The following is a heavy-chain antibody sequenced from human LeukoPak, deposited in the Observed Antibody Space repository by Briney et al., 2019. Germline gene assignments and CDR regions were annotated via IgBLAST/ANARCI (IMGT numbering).Heavy chain of an antibody. D-gene: IGHD3-10*01. CDR2: ISYDGSNK. Sequence: PGRSLRLSCAASGFTFSSYGMHWVRQAPGKGLEWVAVISYDGSNKYYADSVKGRFTISRDNSKNTLYLQMNSLRAEDTAVYYCAKDHVTMVRGVNYYGMDVWGKGTTVTVSS. CDR3: AKDHVTMVRGVNYYGMDV. CDR1: GFTFSSYG. J-gene: IGHJ6*04. V-gene: IGHV3-30*18.